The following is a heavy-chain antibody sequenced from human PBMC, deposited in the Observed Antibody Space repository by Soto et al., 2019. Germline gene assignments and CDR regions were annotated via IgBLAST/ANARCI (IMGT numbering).Heavy chain of an antibody. CDR3: AREMPSTAAAYFYYGLNV. D-gene: IGHD6-13*01. CDR2: IVPVFPSV. Sequence: SVEVSCKGSGGAFNNYSIYWVRQAPGPGLEWLGTIVPVFPSVYYAPRFQGRLTITADGSTDTVYMMLTSLKSEDTAVYYCAREMPSTAAAYFYYGLNVWGQGTSVTVSS. CDR1: GGAFNNYS. J-gene: IGHJ6*02. V-gene: IGHV1-69*13.